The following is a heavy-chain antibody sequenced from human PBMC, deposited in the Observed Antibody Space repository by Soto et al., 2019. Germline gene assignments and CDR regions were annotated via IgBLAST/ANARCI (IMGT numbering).Heavy chain of an antibody. V-gene: IGHV4-38-2*01. CDR1: GYSISSGYY. CDR3: ASGVTGILSY. D-gene: IGHD1-1*01. J-gene: IGHJ4*02. CDR2: VYYNGIT. Sequence: PSETLSLTCAVSGYSISSGYYWNWIRQSPGKGLEWIGCVYYNGITFNNPSLKSRVIMTVDTSKNHFSLRLTSVTAADTGMSFCASGVTGILSYWGQGSMVTVSP.